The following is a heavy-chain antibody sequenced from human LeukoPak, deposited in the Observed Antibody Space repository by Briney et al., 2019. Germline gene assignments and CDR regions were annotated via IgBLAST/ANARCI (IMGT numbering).Heavy chain of an antibody. CDR3: VRVPHYDFWSGYPY. V-gene: IGHV4-31*03. J-gene: IGHJ4*02. CDR1: GGSISSGGYY. CDR2: IYYSGST. Sequence: SQTLSLTCTVSGGSISSGGYYRSWIRQHPGKGLEWIGYIYYSGSTYYNPSLKSRVTISVDTSKNQFSLKLSSVTAADTAVYYCVRVPHYDFWSGYPYWGQGTLVTVSS. D-gene: IGHD3-3*01.